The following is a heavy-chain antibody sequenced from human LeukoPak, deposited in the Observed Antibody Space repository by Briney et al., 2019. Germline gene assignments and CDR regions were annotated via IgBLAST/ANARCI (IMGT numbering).Heavy chain of an antibody. CDR2: IYHSGST. CDR1: GVSISSDNW. V-gene: IGHV4-4*02. Sequence: SETLSLTCAVSGVSISSDNWWNWIRQPPGKGLEWIGEIYHSGSTNYKPSLKNRVTFSVDKSKNLFSLMLSSVTAADTAVYYCARARFKYVWGSYRYPEHNWFDPWGQGTLVTVSS. J-gene: IGHJ5*02. D-gene: IGHD3-16*02. CDR3: ARARFKYVWGSYRYPEHNWFDP.